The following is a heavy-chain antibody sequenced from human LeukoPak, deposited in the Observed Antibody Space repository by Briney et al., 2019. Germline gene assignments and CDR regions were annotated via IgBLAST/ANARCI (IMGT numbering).Heavy chain of an antibody. Sequence: SETLSLTCAVYGGYFSGYHWSWIPQPPGKGLEWIGEINHNGSTNYNPSLKSRVTISVDTSKNQFSLKLSSVNAADTAVYYCARGIVGATTGYYFDDWGQGTLVTVSS. CDR3: ARGIVGATTGYYFDD. V-gene: IGHV4-34*01. CDR2: INHNGST. D-gene: IGHD1-26*01. CDR1: GGYFSGYH. J-gene: IGHJ4*02.